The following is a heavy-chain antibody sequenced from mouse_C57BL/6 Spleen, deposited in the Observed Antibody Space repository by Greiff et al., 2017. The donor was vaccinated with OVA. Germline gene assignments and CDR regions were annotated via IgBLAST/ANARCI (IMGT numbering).Heavy chain of an antibody. Sequence: VQLQQPGTELVKPGASVTLSCKASGYTFTSYWMHWVKQRPGQGLAWIGNINPSNGGTNYNEKFKSKATLTVDKSSSTAYMQLSSLTSEDSAVYYCARSNYGSSYFDYWGQGTTLTVSS. CDR1: GYTFTSYW. J-gene: IGHJ2*01. CDR2: INPSNGGT. V-gene: IGHV1-53*01. CDR3: ARSNYGSSYFDY. D-gene: IGHD1-1*01.